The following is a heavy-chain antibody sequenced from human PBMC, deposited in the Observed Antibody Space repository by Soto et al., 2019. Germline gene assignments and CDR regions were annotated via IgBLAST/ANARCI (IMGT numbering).Heavy chain of an antibody. CDR1: GFTFSSYA. J-gene: IGHJ4*02. D-gene: IGHD2-15*01. Sequence: EVQLLESGGGLVQPGGSLRLSCAASGFTFSSYAMSWVRQAPGKGLEWVSAISGSGGSTYYADSVKGRFTISRDNSKNTLYLQMNSLRAEDTAVYSCAKHRGQIVVVVAAIDYWGQGTLVTVSS. CDR3: AKHRGQIVVVVAAIDY. CDR2: ISGSGGST. V-gene: IGHV3-23*01.